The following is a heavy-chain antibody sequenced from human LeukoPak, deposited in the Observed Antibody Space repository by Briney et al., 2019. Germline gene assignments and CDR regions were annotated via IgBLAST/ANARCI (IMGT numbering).Heavy chain of an antibody. Sequence: SETLSLTCTVSGGSITGYYWSWIRQPPGKGLEWIGHIYYSGSTNYNPSLKSRVTISVDTSKNQFSLRLSSVTAADTAVFYCARVVAGPPSGRRYFDYWGQGTLVTVSS. CDR2: IYYSGST. CDR3: ARVVAGPPSGRRYFDY. CDR1: GGSITGYY. D-gene: IGHD3-10*01. J-gene: IGHJ4*02. V-gene: IGHV4-59*12.